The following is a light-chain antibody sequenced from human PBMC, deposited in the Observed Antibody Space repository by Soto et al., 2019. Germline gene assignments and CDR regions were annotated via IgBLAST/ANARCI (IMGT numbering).Light chain of an antibody. CDR2: GAS. V-gene: IGKV3-15*01. CDR1: QSVGSD. Sequence: EIVVTQSPATLSVSPGEGATLSCWTSQSVGSDLAWYQQKPGQAPRLLIYGASTRATDIPARFSGSGSGTEFTLTVTSLQSEDFAVYYCQQYNNWPLLFDQGTRLEIK. J-gene: IGKJ5*01. CDR3: QQYNNWPLL.